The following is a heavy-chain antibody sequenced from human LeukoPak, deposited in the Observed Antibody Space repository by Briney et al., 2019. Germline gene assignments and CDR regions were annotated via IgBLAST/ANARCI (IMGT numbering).Heavy chain of an antibody. CDR2: IKRKTDGGTT. CDR1: AFTFSNAW. D-gene: IGHD3-3*01. CDR3: SVLRFLEWLASDYFDY. V-gene: IGHV3-15*01. Sequence: PGGSLRLSCVASAFTFSNAWMTWVRQTPGKGLEWVGRIKRKTDGGTTDYAAPVKGGFTISGNASKTTLYLQMNSLNTEDAAVYSCSVLRFLEWLASDYFDYWGQGTLVTVSS. J-gene: IGHJ4*02.